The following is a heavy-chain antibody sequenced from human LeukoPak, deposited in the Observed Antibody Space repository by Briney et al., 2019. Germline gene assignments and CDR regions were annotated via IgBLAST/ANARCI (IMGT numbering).Heavy chain of an antibody. CDR3: ARVPWFDP. V-gene: IGHV3-48*03. Sequence: QAGGSLRLSCAASGFTFSSSEMNWVRQAPGEGLEWVSYISPGGSATYYADSVKGRFTISRNDAQNSLYLQMNSLRAEDTAVYYCARVPWFDPWGQGTLVTVSS. CDR1: GFTFSSSE. J-gene: IGHJ5*02. CDR2: ISPGGSAT.